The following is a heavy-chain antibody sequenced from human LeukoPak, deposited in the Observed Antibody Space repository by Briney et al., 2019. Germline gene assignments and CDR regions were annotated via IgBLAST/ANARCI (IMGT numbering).Heavy chain of an antibody. CDR1: GGSFSGYY. J-gene: IGHJ5*02. D-gene: IGHD3-10*01. Sequence: SETLSLTCAVYGGSFSGYYWSWIRQPPGEGLEWIGEINHSGSTNYNPSLKSRVTISIDTSKNQFSLKLSSVTAADTAVYYCAARPSVLYYSDPGSYYLWGFDPWGQGTLVTVSS. CDR2: INHSGST. V-gene: IGHV4-34*01. CDR3: AARPSVLYYSDPGSYYLWGFDP.